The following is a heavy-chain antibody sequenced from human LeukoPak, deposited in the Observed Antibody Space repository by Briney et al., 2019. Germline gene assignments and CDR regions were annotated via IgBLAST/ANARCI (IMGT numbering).Heavy chain of an antibody. J-gene: IGHJ4*02. V-gene: IGHV3-30*04. Sequence: GRSRRLSCAVSGFSFSSYAMHWVSQAPGKGLEWVAVISYDGSNKYYADSVKGRFTISRDNSKNTLYLQMNSLRAEDTAVYYCARAVVTPPRILDYWGQGTLVTVSS. CDR3: ARAVVTPPRILDY. CDR1: GFSFSSYA. D-gene: IGHD4-23*01. CDR2: ISYDGSNK.